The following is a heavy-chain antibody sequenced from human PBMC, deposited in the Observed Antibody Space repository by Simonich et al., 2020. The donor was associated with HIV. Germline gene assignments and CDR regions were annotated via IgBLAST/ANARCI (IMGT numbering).Heavy chain of an antibody. V-gene: IGHV3-9*01. Sequence: EVQLVESGGGLVQPGRSLRLSCAASGFTFDVYAMHWVRQAPGKGLEWVSGISWNSGSIGYADSVKGRFTISSDNAKNSLYLQMNSLRAEDTALYYCAKGLAIGYGPGILFDYWGQGTLVTVSS. CDR2: ISWNSGSI. D-gene: IGHD3-10*01. CDR1: GFTFDVYA. J-gene: IGHJ4*02. CDR3: AKGLAIGYGPGILFDY.